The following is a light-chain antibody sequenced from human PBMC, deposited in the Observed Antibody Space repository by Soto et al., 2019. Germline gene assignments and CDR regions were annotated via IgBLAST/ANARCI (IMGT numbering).Light chain of an antibody. V-gene: IGLV2-14*03. CDR1: SSDVGFYNY. J-gene: IGLJ1*01. CDR2: DVN. CDR3: TSYTTSSTYV. Sequence: QSVLTQPASVSVSPGQSIAISCTGTSSDVGFYNYVSWYQQHPGKAPKLMVYDVNNRPSGVSNRFSGSKSGNTASLTISGLQAEDEADYYCTSYTTSSTYVFGTGTKVTVL.